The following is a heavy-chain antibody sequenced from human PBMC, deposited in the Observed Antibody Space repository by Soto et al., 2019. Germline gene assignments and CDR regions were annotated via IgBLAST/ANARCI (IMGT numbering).Heavy chain of an antibody. J-gene: IGHJ3*02. D-gene: IGHD3-16*02. V-gene: IGHV3-23*01. Sequence: GGSLRLSCAASGFTFSSYTMSWVRQAPGKGLEWVSAISGSGGSTYYADSVKGRFTISRDNSKNTLYLQMNSLRAEDTAVYYCAKDVRWGLSKSAFDIWGQGTMVTVSS. CDR2: ISGSGGST. CDR1: GFTFSSYT. CDR3: AKDVRWGLSKSAFDI.